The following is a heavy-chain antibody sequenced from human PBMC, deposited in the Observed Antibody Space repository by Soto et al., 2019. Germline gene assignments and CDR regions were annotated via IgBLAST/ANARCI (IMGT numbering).Heavy chain of an antibody. CDR1: GFSFSNYS. CDR3: AIGTFGRGWES. V-gene: IGHV3-23*01. J-gene: IGHJ4*02. CDR2: MSGSTGTT. Sequence: EAQLLESGGGLVQPGGSLRLSCAASGFSFSNYSLNWVRQAPGKGLEWVSGMSGSTGTTDYADSVKGRFTISRDNLKNTLYVQMNSLRGEDTAVYYCAIGTFGRGWESWGQGTLVAVSS. D-gene: IGHD3-16*01.